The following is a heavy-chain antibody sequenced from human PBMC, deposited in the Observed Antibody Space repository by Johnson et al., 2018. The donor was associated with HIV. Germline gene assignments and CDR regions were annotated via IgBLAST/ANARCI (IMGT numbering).Heavy chain of an antibody. Sequence: VQLVESGGGLVQPGGSLRLSCAASGFTFSSYAMHWVRQAPGKGLEWVAVISYDGSNKYYADSVKGRFTISRDNSKNTLYLQMNSLRAEDTAVYYCAKGSQLAHAFDIWGQGTMVTVSS. D-gene: IGHD6-13*01. CDR2: ISYDGSNK. CDR3: AKGSQLAHAFDI. CDR1: GFTFSSYA. V-gene: IGHV3-30-3*01. J-gene: IGHJ3*02.